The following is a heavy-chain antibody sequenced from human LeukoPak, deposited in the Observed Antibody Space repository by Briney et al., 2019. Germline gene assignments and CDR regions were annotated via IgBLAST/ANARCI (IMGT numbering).Heavy chain of an antibody. CDR1: GGSISSYY. Sequence: PSETLSLTCTVSGGSISSYYWSWIRQPPGKGLEWIGYIYYSGSTNYNPSLKSRFTISVDTSKNQFSLKLSSVTAADTAVYYCARDSHGYYDSSGYYYVAFDIWGQGTMVTVSS. D-gene: IGHD3-22*01. V-gene: IGHV4-59*01. CDR2: IYYSGST. J-gene: IGHJ3*02. CDR3: ARDSHGYYDSSGYYYVAFDI.